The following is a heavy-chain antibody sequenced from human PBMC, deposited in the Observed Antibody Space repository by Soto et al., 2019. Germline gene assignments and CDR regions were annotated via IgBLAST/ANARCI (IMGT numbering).Heavy chain of an antibody. J-gene: IGHJ4*02. CDR1: GGSISSSSYY. CDR3: ARRVAARGYYYFDY. CDR2: IYYSGST. V-gene: IGHV4-39*01. Sequence: QLQLQESGPGLVKPSETLSLTCTVSGGSISSSSYYWGWIRQPPGKGLEWIGSIYYSGSTYYNPSLKSRVAISVDTSKNQFSRKLSSVTAADTAVYYCARRVAARGYYYFDYWGQGTLVTVSS. D-gene: IGHD2-15*01.